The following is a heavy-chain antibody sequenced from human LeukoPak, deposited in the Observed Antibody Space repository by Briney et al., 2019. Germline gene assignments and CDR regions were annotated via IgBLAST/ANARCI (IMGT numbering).Heavy chain of an antibody. D-gene: IGHD6-19*01. CDR3: ARDSGRRGNFDY. J-gene: IGHJ4*02. CDR2: ISARNGNT. CDR1: GYTFTSNG. V-gene: IGHV1-18*01. Sequence: ASVKVSCKASGYTFTSNGISWVRPAPGQGLEWMGWISARNGNTKDTQKLQGRVTMTTDTSTNTAYMELRSLRSDDTAVYYCARDSGRRGNFDYWGQGTLVTVSS.